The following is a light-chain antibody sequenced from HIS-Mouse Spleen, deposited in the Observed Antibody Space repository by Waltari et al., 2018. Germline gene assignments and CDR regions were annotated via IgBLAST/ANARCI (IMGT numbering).Light chain of an antibody. Sequence: QSALTQPASVSGSPGQSITISCTGTSSDVGGYTYVSWYQQHPGKAPKLMTYDVSNRPSGVSNRFSGSKSGNTASLTISGLQAEDEADYYCSSYTSSSTLVFGGGTKLTVL. V-gene: IGLV2-14*03. J-gene: IGLJ2*01. CDR1: SSDVGGYTY. CDR3: SSYTSSSTLV. CDR2: DVS.